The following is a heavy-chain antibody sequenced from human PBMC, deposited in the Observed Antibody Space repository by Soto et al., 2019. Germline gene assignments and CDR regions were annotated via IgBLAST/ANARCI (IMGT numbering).Heavy chain of an antibody. CDR2: ISWNSGSI. CDR3: AKDKRSYYYYGMDV. Sequence: GGSLILSCAASRFPIGDYAMYWVLEAPGKGLEWVSGISWNSGSIGYADSVKGRFTISRDNAKNSLYLQMNSLRADDTALYYFAKDKRSYYYYGMDVWGQGT. V-gene: IGHV3-9*01. J-gene: IGHJ6*02. CDR1: RFPIGDYA.